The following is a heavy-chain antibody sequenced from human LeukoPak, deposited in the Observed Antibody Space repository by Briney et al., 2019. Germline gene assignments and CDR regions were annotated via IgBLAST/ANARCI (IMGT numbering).Heavy chain of an antibody. J-gene: IGHJ3*02. CDR2: IYSGRNT. Sequence: PGRSLRLSCAGAGFTFSNYGMHWVRQAPGKGLEWVSVIYSGRNTYYADSVKGRFAISSDNSKNTLFLQMNSLRAEDTAVYYCARGGTAFAFDIWGQGTKVTVSS. CDR3: ARGGTAFAFDI. V-gene: IGHV3-53*01. CDR1: GFTFSNYG. D-gene: IGHD1-1*01.